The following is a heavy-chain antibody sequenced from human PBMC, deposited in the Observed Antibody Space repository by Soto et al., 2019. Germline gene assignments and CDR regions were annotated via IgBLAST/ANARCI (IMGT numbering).Heavy chain of an antibody. CDR1: GFTFSSYA. J-gene: IGHJ6*02. CDR2: ISYDGSNK. V-gene: IGHV3-30-3*01. CDR3: ARVPYGDYGCHYYYYGMDV. D-gene: IGHD4-17*01. Sequence: QVQLVESGGGVVQPGRSLRLSCAASGFTFSSYAMHWVRQAPGKGLEWVAVISYDGSNKYYADSVKGRFTISRDNSKNTLYLQMNSLRAEDTAVYYCARVPYGDYGCHYYYYGMDVWGQGTTVTVSS.